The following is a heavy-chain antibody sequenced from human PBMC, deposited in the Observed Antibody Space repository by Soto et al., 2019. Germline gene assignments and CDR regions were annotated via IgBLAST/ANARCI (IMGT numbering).Heavy chain of an antibody. CDR1: GGSISSYY. CDR2: IYYSGST. V-gene: IGHV4-59*08. CDR3: ARRLGRGYYYYGMDV. Sequence: SETLSLTCTVSGGSISSYYLNWIRQPPGKGLEWIGYIYYSGSTNYNPSLKSRVTISVDTSKNQFSLKLSSVTAADTAVYYCARRLGRGYYYYGMDVWGQGTTVTVSS. D-gene: IGHD3-10*01. J-gene: IGHJ6*02.